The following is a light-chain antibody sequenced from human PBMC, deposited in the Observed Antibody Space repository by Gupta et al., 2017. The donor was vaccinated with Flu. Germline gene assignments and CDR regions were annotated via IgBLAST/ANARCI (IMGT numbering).Light chain of an antibody. V-gene: IGLV1-40*01. CDR3: PYYDSSVYV. CDR1: SSNIGAGYD. CDR2: ANI. Sequence: QSVLTQPPSVSGAPGQRVTISCTGSSSNIGAGYDVHWYQQLPGTAPKLLIYANIYRPSGVPARFSGSKSGTSASLAITGLQAEDDAYYYCPYYDSSVYVFGSGTKVTVL. J-gene: IGLJ1*01.